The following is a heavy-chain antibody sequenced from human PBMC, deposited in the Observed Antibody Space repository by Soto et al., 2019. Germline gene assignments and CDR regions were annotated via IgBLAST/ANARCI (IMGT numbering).Heavy chain of an antibody. CDR1: GYTFTSYG. D-gene: IGHD2-15*01. CDR2: ISAYNGNT. V-gene: IGHV1-18*01. CDR3: ASRPLESYCSGGSCYGALDY. Sequence: ASVKVSCKASGYTFTSYGISWVRQAPGQGLEWMGWISAYNGNTNYAQKLQGRVTMTTDTSTSTAYMELRSLRSDDTAVYYCASRPLESYCSGGSCYGALDYWGQGTLVTVSS. J-gene: IGHJ4*02.